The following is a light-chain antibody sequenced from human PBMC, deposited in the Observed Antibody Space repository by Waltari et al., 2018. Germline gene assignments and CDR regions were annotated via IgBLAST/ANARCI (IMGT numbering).Light chain of an antibody. CDR1: GSNIGAGFD. Sequence: QSVLTQPPSVSGAPGQRVTLSCTGSGSNIGAGFDVHWYQQLPGTAPKLLVYGNNSRPSGVPDRFSASKSGTSASLAITGLQAEDEADYYCQSYDSSLTGSWVFGGGTKLTVL. CDR3: QSYDSSLTGSWV. CDR2: GNN. V-gene: IGLV1-40*01. J-gene: IGLJ3*02.